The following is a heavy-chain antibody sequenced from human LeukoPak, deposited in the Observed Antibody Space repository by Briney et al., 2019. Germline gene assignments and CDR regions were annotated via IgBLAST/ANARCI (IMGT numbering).Heavy chain of an antibody. CDR1: GYTFTSYD. V-gene: IGHV1-8*03. Sequence: GASVKVSCKASGYTFTSYDINGVRQATGQGLEWMGWMNPNSGNTGYAQKFQGRVTITRNTSISTAYMELSSLRSEDTAVYYCARGLDTAMVTGYYYYMDVWGKGTTVTVSS. D-gene: IGHD5-18*01. CDR3: ARGLDTAMVTGYYYYMDV. CDR2: MNPNSGNT. J-gene: IGHJ6*03.